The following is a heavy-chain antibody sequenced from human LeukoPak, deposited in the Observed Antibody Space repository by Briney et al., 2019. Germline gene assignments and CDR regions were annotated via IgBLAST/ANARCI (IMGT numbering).Heavy chain of an antibody. CDR3: ARDGMADCSSTSCYTRRDYYYYYMDV. J-gene: IGHJ6*03. Sequence: GGSLRLSCAASGFTFSSYWMSWVRQAPGKGLEWVANIKQDGSEKYYVESVKGRFTISRDNAKNSLYLQMNSLRAEDTAVYYCARDGMADCSSTSCYTRRDYYYYYMDVWGKGTTVTVSS. CDR1: GFTFSSYW. D-gene: IGHD2-2*02. CDR2: IKQDGSEK. V-gene: IGHV3-7*01.